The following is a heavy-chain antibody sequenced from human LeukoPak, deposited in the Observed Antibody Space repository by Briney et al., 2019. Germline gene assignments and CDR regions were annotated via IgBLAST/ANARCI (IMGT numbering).Heavy chain of an antibody. Sequence: PSETLSLTCAVYGGSFSGYYWSWIRQPPGKGLEWIGEINHSGSTNYNPSLKSRVTISVDTSKNQFSLKLSSVTAADTAVYYCARGEGARYCSGGSCYSLYNWFDPWGQGTLVTVSS. D-gene: IGHD2-15*01. CDR2: INHSGST. CDR3: ARGEGARYCSGGSCYSLYNWFDP. V-gene: IGHV4-34*01. CDR1: GGSFSGYY. J-gene: IGHJ5*02.